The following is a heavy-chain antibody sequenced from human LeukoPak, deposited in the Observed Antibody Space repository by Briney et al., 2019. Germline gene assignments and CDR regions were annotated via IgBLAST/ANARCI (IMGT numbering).Heavy chain of an antibody. Sequence: GGSLRLSCAASGFTFDDYAMHWVRHAPGKGLEWVSLISWDGGSTYYADSVKGRFTISRDNSKNSLYLQMNSLRTEDTALYYCAKAADCSSTSCYPEYFQHWGQGTLVTVSS. D-gene: IGHD2-2*01. CDR2: ISWDGGST. CDR1: GFTFDDYA. CDR3: AKAADCSSTSCYPEYFQH. J-gene: IGHJ1*01. V-gene: IGHV3-43*01.